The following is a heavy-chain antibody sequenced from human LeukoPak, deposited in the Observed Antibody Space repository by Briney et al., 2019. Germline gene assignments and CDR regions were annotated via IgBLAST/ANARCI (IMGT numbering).Heavy chain of an antibody. CDR3: AREGCSGGSCYSLAFDY. V-gene: IGHV4-30-2*01. J-gene: IGHJ4*02. Sequence: SETLSLTCAVSGGPISSGGYSWSWIRQPPGKGLEWIGYIYHSGSTYYNPSLKSRVTISVDRSKNQFSLKLSSVTAADTAVYYCAREGCSGGSCYSLAFDYWGQGTLVTVSS. CDR1: GGPISSGGYS. CDR2: IYHSGST. D-gene: IGHD2-15*01.